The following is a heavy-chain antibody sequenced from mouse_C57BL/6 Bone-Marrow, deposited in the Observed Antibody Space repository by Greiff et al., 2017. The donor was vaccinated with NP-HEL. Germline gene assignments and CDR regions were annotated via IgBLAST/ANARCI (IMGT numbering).Heavy chain of an antibody. J-gene: IGHJ3*01. CDR3: ARHGNFSWFAD. Sequence: EVHLVESGGGLVKPGGSLKLSCAASGFTFSSYTMSWVRQTPEKRLEWVATISGGGGDTYYPDSVKGRFTISRDNAKNTLYLQMSSLRSEDTALYYCARHGNFSWFADWGKGTLVTVSA. V-gene: IGHV5-9*01. CDR2: ISGGGGDT. CDR1: GFTFSSYT.